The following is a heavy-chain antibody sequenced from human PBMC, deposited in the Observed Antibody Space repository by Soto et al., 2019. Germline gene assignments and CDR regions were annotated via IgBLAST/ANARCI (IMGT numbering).Heavy chain of an antibody. J-gene: IGHJ6*02. Sequence: QVQLQESGPGLVKPSQTLSLTCTVSGGSISSGGYYWTWIRQPPGQGLEWIGYSSHSGNTYYHSPLKSRLMMSLASSNTLFSLSLSVVTAVETAEYYCGSYYCGGALCPGLDVWGLGTTVTVSS. CDR1: GGSISSGGYY. V-gene: IGHV4-30-4*01. CDR2: SSHSGNT. CDR3: GSYYCGGALCPGLDV. D-gene: IGHD2-21*01.